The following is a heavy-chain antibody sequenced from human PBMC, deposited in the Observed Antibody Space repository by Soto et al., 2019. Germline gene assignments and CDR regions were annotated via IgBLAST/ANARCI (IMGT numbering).Heavy chain of an antibody. Sequence: EVQLLESGGGLVQPGGSLRLSCAASGFTPTNYAMSWVRQAPGKGLEWVSGIRGTGGGTYYTDSVKGRFTISKDNSKSTLYLQMNSLRAEDTDVYYCATEYSVVAIPMFNSWGQGTLVTVSS. V-gene: IGHV3-23*01. J-gene: IGHJ4*02. CDR3: ATEYSVVAIPMFNS. D-gene: IGHD2-21*01. CDR2: IRGTGGGT. CDR1: GFTPTNYA.